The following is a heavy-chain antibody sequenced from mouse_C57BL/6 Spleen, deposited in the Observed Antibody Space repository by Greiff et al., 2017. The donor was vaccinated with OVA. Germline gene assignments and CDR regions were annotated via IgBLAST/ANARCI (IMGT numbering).Heavy chain of an antibody. CDR1: GYSFTDYN. CDR2: INPNYGTT. CDR3: ARLRLQGYYAMDY. J-gene: IGHJ4*01. V-gene: IGHV1-39*01. Sequence: EVNLMESGPELVKPGASVKISCKASGYSFTDYNMNWVKQSNGKSLEWIGVINPNYGTTSYNQKFKGKATLTVDQSSSTAYMQLNSLTSEDSAVYYCARLRLQGYYAMDYWGQGTSVTVSS. D-gene: IGHD3-2*02.